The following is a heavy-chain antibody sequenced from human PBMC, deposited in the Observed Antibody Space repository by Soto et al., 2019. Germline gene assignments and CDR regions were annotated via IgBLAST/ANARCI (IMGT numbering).Heavy chain of an antibody. CDR3: ARDLTASEIVVVITRGLDAFDI. V-gene: IGHV3-30-3*01. Sequence: GGSLRLSCAASGFTFSSYAMHWVHQAPGKGLEWVAVISYDGSNKYYADSVKGRFTISRDNSKNTLYLQMNSLRAEDTAVYYCARDLTASEIVVVITRGLDAFDIWGQGTMVTVSS. CDR1: GFTFSSYA. D-gene: IGHD3-22*01. J-gene: IGHJ3*02. CDR2: ISYDGSNK.